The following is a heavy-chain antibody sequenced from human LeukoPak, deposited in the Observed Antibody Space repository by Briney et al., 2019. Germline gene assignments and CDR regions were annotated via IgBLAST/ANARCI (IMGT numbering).Heavy chain of an antibody. CDR2: INHSGST. J-gene: IGHJ4*02. D-gene: IGHD2-15*01. V-gene: IGHV4-34*01. CDR1: GGSFSGYY. CDR3: ARGGGGYCSGGSCYHSGKNFDY. Sequence: PSETLSLTCAVYGGSFSGYYWSWIRQPPGKGLEWIGEINHSGSTNYNPSLNSRVTISVDTSKNQFSLKLSSVTAADTAVYYCARGGGGYCSGGSCYHSGKNFDYWGQGTLVTVSS.